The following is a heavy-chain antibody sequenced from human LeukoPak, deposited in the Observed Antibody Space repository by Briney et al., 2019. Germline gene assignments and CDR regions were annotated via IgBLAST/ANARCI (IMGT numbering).Heavy chain of an antibody. V-gene: IGHV1-2*02. CDR3: ARVGCSSTSCYLYYFDY. Sequence: GASVKVSCKASGYTFTGYYMHWVRQAPGQGLEWMGWINPNSGGTNYAQKFQGRVTMTRDTSISTAYMELSRLRSDDTAVYYCARVGCSSTSCYLYYFDYWGQGTLVTVSS. CDR1: GYTFTGYY. D-gene: IGHD2-2*01. J-gene: IGHJ4*02. CDR2: INPNSGGT.